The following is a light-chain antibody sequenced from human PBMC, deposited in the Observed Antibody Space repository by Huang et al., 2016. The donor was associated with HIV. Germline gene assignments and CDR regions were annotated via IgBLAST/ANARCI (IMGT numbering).Light chain of an antibody. J-gene: IGKJ5*01. V-gene: IGKV1-39*01. CDR3: QQGYSALIT. CDR1: HNINTY. CDR2: SAS. Sequence: DILLTQSPSSLSASVGDRVTITCRASHNINTYLNGYQQKPGKAPNLLIHSASTLQTGVPSRFSGSGSGTDFTLTVNSLQPEDSATYYCQQGYSALITFGQGTRL.